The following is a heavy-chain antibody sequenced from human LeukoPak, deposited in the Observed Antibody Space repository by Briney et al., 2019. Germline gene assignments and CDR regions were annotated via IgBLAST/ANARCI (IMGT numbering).Heavy chain of an antibody. CDR3: ARGNYSSGTFDY. D-gene: IGHD6-19*01. CDR1: GGAFSGYY. J-gene: IGHJ4*02. Sequence: SETLSLTCAVYGGAFSGYYWSWIRQPPGKGLEWIGEINHSGSTNYNPSLKSRVTISVDTSKNQFSLKLSSVTAADTAVYYCARGNYSSGTFDYWGQGTLVTVSS. V-gene: IGHV4-34*01. CDR2: INHSGST.